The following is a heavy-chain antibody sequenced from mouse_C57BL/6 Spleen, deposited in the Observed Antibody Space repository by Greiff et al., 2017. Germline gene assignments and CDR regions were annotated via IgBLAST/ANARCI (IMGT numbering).Heavy chain of an antibody. CDR1: GFTFSDYG. D-gene: IGHD2-3*01. CDR2: ISSGSSTI. CDR3: ARVDGYYVGWFAY. J-gene: IGHJ3*01. V-gene: IGHV5-17*01. Sequence: EVKLMESGGGLVKPGGSLKLSCAASGFTFSDYGMHWVRQAPEKGLEWVAYISSGSSTIYYADTVKGRFTISRDNAKNTLFLQMTSLGSEDTAMYYCARVDGYYVGWFAYWGQGTLVTVSA.